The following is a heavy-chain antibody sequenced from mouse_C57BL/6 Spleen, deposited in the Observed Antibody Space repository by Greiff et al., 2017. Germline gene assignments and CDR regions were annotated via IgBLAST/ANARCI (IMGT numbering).Heavy chain of an antibody. CDR2: INPSSGYT. Sequence: VQLQQSGAELARPGASVKMSCKASGYTFTSYTMHWVKQRPGQGLEWIGYINPSSGYTKYNQKFKGKATLTADKSSSTAYMELRSLTSEDSAVYFCARANWCFDYWGQGTTLTVAS. J-gene: IGHJ2*01. CDR1: GYTFTSYT. D-gene: IGHD4-1*01. V-gene: IGHV1-4*01. CDR3: ARANWCFDY.